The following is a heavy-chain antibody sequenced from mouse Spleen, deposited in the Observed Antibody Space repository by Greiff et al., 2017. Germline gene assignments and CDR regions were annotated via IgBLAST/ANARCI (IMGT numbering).Heavy chain of an antibody. Sequence: VHVKQSGPELVKPGASVKISCKASGYSFTGYYMNWVKQSPEKSLEWIGEINPSTGGTTYNQKFKAKATLTVDKSSSTAYMQLKSLTSEDSAVYYCARGDYDLYYFDYWGQGTTLTVSS. CDR1: GYSFTGYY. V-gene: IGHV1-42*01. J-gene: IGHJ2*01. CDR3: ARGDYDLYYFDY. CDR2: INPSTGGT. D-gene: IGHD2-4*01.